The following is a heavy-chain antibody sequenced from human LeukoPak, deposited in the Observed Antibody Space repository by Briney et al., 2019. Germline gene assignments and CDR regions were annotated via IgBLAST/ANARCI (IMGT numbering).Heavy chain of an antibody. CDR3: ARGDFWSGTYTDAFDV. J-gene: IGHJ3*01. CDR2: ISSNGSDK. Sequence: GGSLRLSCAASGFTFNNYWMSWVRQAPGKGLEWVSDISSNGSDKHYLDSIKGRFIISRDNAKNFLYLQMNSLRAEDTDVYYCARGDFWSGTYTDAFDVWGQGTMVTVSS. V-gene: IGHV3-7*04. CDR1: GFTFNNYW. D-gene: IGHD3-3*01.